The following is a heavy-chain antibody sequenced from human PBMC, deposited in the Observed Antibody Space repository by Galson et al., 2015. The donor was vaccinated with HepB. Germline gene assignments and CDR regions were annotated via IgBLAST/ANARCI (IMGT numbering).Heavy chain of an antibody. J-gene: IGHJ2*01. CDR3: AKFWNRLGTKRYYLDL. D-gene: IGHD1-14*01. CDR2: ISGTGRTT. V-gene: IGHV3-23*01. Sequence: SLRLSCAASGFNFSSYAMSWVRQAPGKGLEWVAGISGTGRTTYYIDAVKGRFTISRDHSKNIIYLQMDNLRAEDTATFYCAKFWNRLGTKRYYLDLWGRGTLVTVSS. CDR1: GFNFSSYA.